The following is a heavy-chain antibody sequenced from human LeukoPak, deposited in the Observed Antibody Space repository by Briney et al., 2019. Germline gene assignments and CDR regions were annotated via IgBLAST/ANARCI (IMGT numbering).Heavy chain of an antibody. CDR2: ISTNSAFI. J-gene: IGHJ4*02. Sequence: GGSLRLSCTASGFAFINYSMNWVRQAPGKGLEWVSSISTNSAFIYYADSVRGRFTISRDNAKNSLYLQMHSLRAEDTAVYYCARGALLMVYAAFDYWGQGTLVTVSS. CDR3: ARGALLMVYAAFDY. CDR1: GFAFINYS. V-gene: IGHV3-21*01. D-gene: IGHD2-8*01.